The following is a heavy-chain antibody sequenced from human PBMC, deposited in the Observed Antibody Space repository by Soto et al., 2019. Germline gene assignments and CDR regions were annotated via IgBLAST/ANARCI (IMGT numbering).Heavy chain of an antibody. CDR1: GFTFSSYA. D-gene: IGHD1-20*01. CDR3: ARVGDNWNPALDD. CDR2: ISGSGGST. Sequence: GGSLRLSCAASGFTFSSYAMSWVRQAPGKGLEWVSTISGSGGSTYYADSVKGRFTISRDNSKNTLYLQMNSLRAEDTAVYYCARVGDNWNPALDDWGQGTLVTVSS. V-gene: IGHV3-23*01. J-gene: IGHJ4*02.